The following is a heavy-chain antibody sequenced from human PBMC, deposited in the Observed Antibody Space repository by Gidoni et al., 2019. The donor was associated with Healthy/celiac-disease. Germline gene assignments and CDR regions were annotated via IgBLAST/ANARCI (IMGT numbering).Heavy chain of an antibody. V-gene: IGHV4-34*01. J-gene: IGHJ5*02. CDR2: INHSGST. CDR1: GGSFSGYY. Sequence: QVQLQQWGAGLLKPSETLSLICAVYGGSFSGYYWSWIRQPAGKGLEWIGEINHSGSTKYNTSLKSRVTISVDTSKNQFSLKLSSVTAADTAVDYCARGRRGIWWARNWFEPWGQGTLVTVSS. D-gene: IGHD2-15*01. CDR3: ARGRRGIWWARNWFEP.